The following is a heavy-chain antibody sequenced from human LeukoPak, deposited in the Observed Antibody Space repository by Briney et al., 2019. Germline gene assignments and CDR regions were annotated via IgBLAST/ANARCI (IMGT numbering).Heavy chain of an antibody. CDR1: GYTFTGYY. Sequence: ASVKVSCKASGYTFTGYYMHWVRQAPGQGLEWMGWINPNSGGTNYAQKFQGRVTMTRDTSISTAYMELSRLRSDDTAVYYCARDPSLLPYFDYWGQGTLVTVSS. V-gene: IGHV1-2*02. D-gene: IGHD2-21*01. J-gene: IGHJ4*02. CDR3: ARDPSLLPYFDY. CDR2: INPNSGGT.